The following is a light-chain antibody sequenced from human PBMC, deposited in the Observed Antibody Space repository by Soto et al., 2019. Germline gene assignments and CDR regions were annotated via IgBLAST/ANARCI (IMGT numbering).Light chain of an antibody. CDR3: QQYGNSPPT. Sequence: EIVLTQSPGTLSLSPGERATLSCRASQSLSSSFLAWYQHKPGQAPMLLIYGASSRATGIPDRFSGSGSGTDFTLSISRLEPEDFAVYYCQQYGNSPPTFGGGTKVEIK. V-gene: IGKV3-20*01. CDR2: GAS. J-gene: IGKJ4*01. CDR1: QSLSSSF.